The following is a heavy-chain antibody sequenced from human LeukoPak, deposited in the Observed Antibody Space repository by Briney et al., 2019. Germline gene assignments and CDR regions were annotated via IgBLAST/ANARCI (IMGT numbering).Heavy chain of an antibody. V-gene: IGHV3-21*01. D-gene: IGHD6-19*01. CDR2: ISSSSSYI. J-gene: IGHJ4*02. CDR3: ARVRAHPGWAPIDY. CDR1: GFTFSSYS. Sequence: GGSLRLSCAASGFTFSSYSMNWVRQAPGKGLEWVSSISSSSSYIYYADSVKGRFTISRDNAKNSLYLQMNSLRAEDTAVCYCARVRAHPGWAPIDYWGQGTLVTVSS.